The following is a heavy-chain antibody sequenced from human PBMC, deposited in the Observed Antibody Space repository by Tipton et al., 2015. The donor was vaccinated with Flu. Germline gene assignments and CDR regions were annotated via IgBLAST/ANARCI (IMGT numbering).Heavy chain of an antibody. CDR2: IYYSGST. V-gene: IGHV4-59*01. CDR1: GGSINYYY. CDR3: ARGTSTATMKPFDY. D-gene: IGHD4-11*01. J-gene: IGHJ4*02. Sequence: TLSLTCAVSGGSINYYYWSWIRQSPGKGLEWIGYIYYSGSTYYSPSLKSRVTISVDTSRNQCSLKLSSVTAADTAVYYCARGTSTATMKPFDYWGQGTLVTVSS.